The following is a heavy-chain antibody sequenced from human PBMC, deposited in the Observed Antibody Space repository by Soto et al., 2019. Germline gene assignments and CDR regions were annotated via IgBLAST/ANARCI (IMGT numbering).Heavy chain of an antibody. CDR1: GSSISSYY. Sequence: PSETLSLTCTVSGSSISSYYWTWIRQPPGKGLEWIGYVYYSGTTNYNPSLKSRVTMSVDTSKNQFSLKLSSVTAADTAVYYCATPTSVSIRSGSFPNWGQGTLVTVSS. CDR2: VYYSGTT. J-gene: IGHJ4*02. CDR3: ATPTSVSIRSGSFPN. V-gene: IGHV4-59*01. D-gene: IGHD3-10*01.